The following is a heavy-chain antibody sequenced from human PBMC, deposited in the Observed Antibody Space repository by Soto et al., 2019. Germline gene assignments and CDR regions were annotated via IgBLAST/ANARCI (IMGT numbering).Heavy chain of an antibody. D-gene: IGHD6-13*01. CDR1: GGSISSYY. J-gene: IGHJ5*02. V-gene: IGHV4-59*01. CDR3: ARGLRVAAADWFDP. Sequence: NPSETLSLTCTVSGGSISSYYWSWIRQPPGKGLEWIGYIYYSGSTNYNPSLKSRVTISVDTSKNQFSLKLSSVTAADTAVYYCARGLRVAAADWFDPWGQGTLVTVS. CDR2: IYYSGST.